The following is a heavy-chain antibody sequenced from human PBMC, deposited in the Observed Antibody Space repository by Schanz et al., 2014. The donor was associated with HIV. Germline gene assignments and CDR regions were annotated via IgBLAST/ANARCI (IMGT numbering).Heavy chain of an antibody. D-gene: IGHD6-19*01. CDR1: GFTFSSYG. CDR2: ISYDGSNK. CDR3: ARDGTVPGWYEDAFNI. Sequence: QVQLVESGGGVVQPGRSLRLSCAASGFTFSSYGMHWVRQAPGKGLEWVAVISYDGSNKYYADSVKGRFTISRDNAKNSLYLQMNSVTTEDTAVYYCARDGTVPGWYEDAFNIWGQGTMVTVSS. J-gene: IGHJ3*02. V-gene: IGHV3-30*03.